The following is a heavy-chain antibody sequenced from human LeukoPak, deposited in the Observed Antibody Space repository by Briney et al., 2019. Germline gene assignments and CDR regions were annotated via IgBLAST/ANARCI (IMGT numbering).Heavy chain of an antibody. CDR2: ISYDGSNK. CDR3: ARVRKGIAVAGTLDY. J-gene: IGHJ4*02. Sequence: GGSLRLSCGGSGFNFKNYGIHWVRQAPGRGLEWVAVISYDGSNKYYADSVKGRFTISRDNSKNTLYLQMNSLRAEDTAVYYCARVRKGIAVAGTLDYWGQGTLVTVSS. V-gene: IGHV3-30*03. CDR1: GFNFKNYG. D-gene: IGHD6-19*01.